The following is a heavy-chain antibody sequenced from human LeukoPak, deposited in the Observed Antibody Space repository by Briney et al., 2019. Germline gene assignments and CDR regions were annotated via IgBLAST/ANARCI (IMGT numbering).Heavy chain of an antibody. D-gene: IGHD1-1*01. CDR3: AKDLGWNVFDY. Sequence: GGSLRLSCAASGFTFSTSWMSWVRQPPGRGLEWVANISPDGSANSCVDSVKGRFTISRDNAKSSLYLQMNSLRAEDTALYYCAKDLGWNVFDYWGQGTLVTVSS. CDR2: ISPDGSAN. V-gene: IGHV3-7*04. CDR1: GFTFSTSW. J-gene: IGHJ4*02.